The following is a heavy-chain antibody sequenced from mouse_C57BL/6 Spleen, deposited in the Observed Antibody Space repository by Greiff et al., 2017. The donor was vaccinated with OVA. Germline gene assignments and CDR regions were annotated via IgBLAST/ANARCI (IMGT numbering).Heavy chain of an antibody. CDR1: GFTFSSYA. V-gene: IGHV5-4*01. Sequence: EVQVVESGGGLVKPGGSLKLSCAASGFTFSSYAMSWVRQTPEKRLEWVATISDGGSYTYYPDNVKGRFTISRDNAKNNLYLQMSHLKSEDTAMYYCARDTYYSNSLYAMDYWGQGTSVTVSS. D-gene: IGHD2-5*01. CDR2: ISDGGSYT. CDR3: ARDTYYSNSLYAMDY. J-gene: IGHJ4*01.